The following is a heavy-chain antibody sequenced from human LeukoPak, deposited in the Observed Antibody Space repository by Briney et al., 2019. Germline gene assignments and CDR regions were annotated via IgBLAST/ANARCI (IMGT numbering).Heavy chain of an antibody. CDR2: IYYSGST. CDR3: ARHTEGWFDP. J-gene: IGHJ5*02. Sequence: PSETLSLTCTVSGGSISSYYWSWIRQPPGKGLEWIGYIYYSGSTNYNPPLKSRVTISVDTSKNQFSLKLSSVTAADTAVYYCARHTEGWFDPWGQGTLVTVSS. V-gene: IGHV4-59*08. CDR1: GGSISSYY.